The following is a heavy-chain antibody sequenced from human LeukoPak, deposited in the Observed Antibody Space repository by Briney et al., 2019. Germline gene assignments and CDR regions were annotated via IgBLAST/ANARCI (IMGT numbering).Heavy chain of an antibody. CDR3: ARELNVGTAMAFDY. D-gene: IGHD5-18*01. CDR2: INWNGGST. J-gene: IGHJ4*02. CDR1: GFTFDDYG. Sequence: PGGSLRLSCAASGFTFDDYGMSWVRQAPGKGLEWVSGINWNGGSTGYADSVKGRFTISRDNSKNTLFLQMTSLRAEDTAVYYCARELNVGTAMAFDYWGQGTLVTVSS. V-gene: IGHV3-20*04.